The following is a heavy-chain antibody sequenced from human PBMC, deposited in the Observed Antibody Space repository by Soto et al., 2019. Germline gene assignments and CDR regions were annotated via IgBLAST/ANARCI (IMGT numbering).Heavy chain of an antibody. CDR1: GFTFRIYS. Sequence: GGSLRLSCAASGFTFRIYSMHWVRQSPGKGLEWVAVMWYDGTNKYYGESVKGRFTISRDNSENTLYPQMNSLRVEDTAVYYCARDATFGTKGGSFDIWGHGTLVTVSS. CDR2: MWYDGTNK. D-gene: IGHD3-16*01. CDR3: ARDATFGTKGGSFDI. V-gene: IGHV3-33*01. J-gene: IGHJ3*02.